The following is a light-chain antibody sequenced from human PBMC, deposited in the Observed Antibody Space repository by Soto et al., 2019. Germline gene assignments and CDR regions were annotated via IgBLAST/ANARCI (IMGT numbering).Light chain of an antibody. CDR1: QSVGTN. Sequence: DIVVTQSPGTLSVSPGERATLSCRASQSVGTNLAWYQQRPGQAPRLLVYGASTRASGIPPRFSGSGSGTDFTLTISSLQSEDFAVYYCQQLNYWPRITFGQGTRLEI. CDR3: QQLNYWPRIT. J-gene: IGKJ5*01. CDR2: GAS. V-gene: IGKV3-15*01.